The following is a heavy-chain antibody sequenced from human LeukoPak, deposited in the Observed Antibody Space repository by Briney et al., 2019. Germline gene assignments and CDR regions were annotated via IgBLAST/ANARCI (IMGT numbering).Heavy chain of an antibody. J-gene: IGHJ5*02. CDR2: INHSGST. D-gene: IGHD2-2*01. V-gene: IGHV4-34*01. Sequence: SETLSLTCAVYGGSFSGYYWSWIRQPPGKGLEWIGEINHSGSTNYNPSLKSRVTISVDTSKNQFSVKLSSVTAADTAVYYCARVRRYCSSISCYEGDWFDPWGQGTLVTVSS. CDR3: ARVRRYCSSISCYEGDWFDP. CDR1: GGSFSGYY.